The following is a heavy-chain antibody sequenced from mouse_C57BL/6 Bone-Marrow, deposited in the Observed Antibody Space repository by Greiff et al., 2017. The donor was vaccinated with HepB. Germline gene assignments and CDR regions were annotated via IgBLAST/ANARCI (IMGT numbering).Heavy chain of an antibody. CDR1: GYSFTDYN. CDR3: TYGYNYAMDY. Sequence: LQESGPELVKPGASVKISCKASGYSFTDYNMNWVKQSNGKSLEWIGVINPNYGTTSYNQKFKGKATLTVDQSSSTAYMQLNSLTSEDSAVYYCTYGYNYAMDYWGQGTSVTVSS. J-gene: IGHJ4*01. CDR2: INPNYGTT. V-gene: IGHV1-39*01. D-gene: IGHD2-2*01.